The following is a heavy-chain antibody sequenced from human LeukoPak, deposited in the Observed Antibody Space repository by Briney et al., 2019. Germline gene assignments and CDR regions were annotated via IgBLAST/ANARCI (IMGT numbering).Heavy chain of an antibody. D-gene: IGHD3-10*01. Sequence: GGSLRLSCAASGFTFRSYTMNWVRQAPGKGLEWISYISTDSTTIYYADSVRGRFTISRDNAKNSLYLQMNRLRAEDTAVYYCARARGYYFDYWGQGTLVTVSS. CDR3: ARARGYYFDY. J-gene: IGHJ4*02. V-gene: IGHV3-48*01. CDR2: ISTDSTTI. CDR1: GFTFRSYT.